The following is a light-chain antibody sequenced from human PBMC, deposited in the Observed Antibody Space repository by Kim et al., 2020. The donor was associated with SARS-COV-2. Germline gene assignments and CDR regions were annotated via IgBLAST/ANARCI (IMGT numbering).Light chain of an antibody. CDR3: CSYAGSSTLV. CDR1: SSDVGSYNL. CDR2: EGS. J-gene: IGLJ2*01. Sequence: GQSMTISCTGTSSDVGSYNLVSWYQQRQGKAPKLMIYEGSKRPSGVSNRFSGSKSGNMASLTISGLQAEDEADYYCCSYAGSSTLVFGGGTQLTVL. V-gene: IGLV2-23*01.